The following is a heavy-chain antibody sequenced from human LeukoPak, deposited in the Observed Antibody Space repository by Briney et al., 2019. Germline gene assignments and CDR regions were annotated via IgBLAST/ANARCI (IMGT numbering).Heavy chain of an antibody. D-gene: IGHD2-2*01. CDR2: IYYSGIT. V-gene: IGHV4-39*01. CDR3: ARLLIYCSSTSCHFDY. Sequence: PSETLSLTCTVSGGPISSSNYYWGWIRQPPGKGLEWIGSIYYSGITYYNPSLKSRVTISVETSNNQFSLKLSSVTAADTAMYYCARLLIYCSSTSCHFDYWGQGTLVTVSS. CDR1: GGPISSSNYY. J-gene: IGHJ4*02.